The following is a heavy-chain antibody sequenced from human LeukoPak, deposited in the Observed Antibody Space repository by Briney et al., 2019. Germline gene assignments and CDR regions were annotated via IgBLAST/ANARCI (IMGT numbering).Heavy chain of an antibody. CDR3: ARAQDIVVVVAATELYFDY. Sequence: ASVKVSCKASGYTFTSYYMHWVRQAPGQGLEWMGIINPSGGSTSYAQKFQGRVTMTRDTSTSTVYMELSSLRSEDTAVYYCARAQDIVVVVAATELYFDYWGQGTLVTVSS. CDR2: INPSGGST. CDR1: GYTFTSYY. J-gene: IGHJ4*02. D-gene: IGHD2-15*01. V-gene: IGHV1-46*01.